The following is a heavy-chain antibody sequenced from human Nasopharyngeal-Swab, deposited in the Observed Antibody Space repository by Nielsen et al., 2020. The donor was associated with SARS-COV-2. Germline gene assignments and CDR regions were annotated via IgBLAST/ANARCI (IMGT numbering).Heavy chain of an antibody. V-gene: IGHV3-23*01. CDR3: ARRDYSDVSGYAPLFDY. CDR2: ITGNGERT. D-gene: IGHD3-22*01. J-gene: IGHJ4*02. Sequence: GESLKISCAASGFMFSDYAMSWVRQAPGKGLEWVSGITGNGERTFSVDSEEGRFTISRDNSKNMLFLQMNSLRAEDTAVYYCARRDYSDVSGYAPLFDYWGQGTLVTVSS. CDR1: GFMFSDYA.